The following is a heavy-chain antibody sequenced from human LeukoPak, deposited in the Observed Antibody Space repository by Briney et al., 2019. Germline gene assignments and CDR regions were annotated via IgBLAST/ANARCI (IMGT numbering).Heavy chain of an antibody. CDR2: INPNSGGT. J-gene: IGHJ5*02. Sequence: ASVKVSCKASGYTFTGYYMHWVRQAPGQGLEWMGWINPNSGGTNHAQKFQGRVTMTRDTSTSTAYMELSRLRSDDTAVYYCAKLMRALLWFDPWGQGTLVTVSS. CDR3: AKLMRALLWFDP. V-gene: IGHV1-2*02. CDR1: GYTFTGYY. D-gene: IGHD2/OR15-2a*01.